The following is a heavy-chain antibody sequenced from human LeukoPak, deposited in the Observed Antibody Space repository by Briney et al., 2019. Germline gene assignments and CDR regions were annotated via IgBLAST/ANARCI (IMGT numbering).Heavy chain of an antibody. CDR3: ARASIAAAGPTYDY. V-gene: IGHV4-34*01. Sequence: SETLSLTCAVYGGSFSGYYWSWIRQPPGKGLEWIGEINHSGSTNYNPSLKSRVTISVDTSKNQFPLKLSSVTAADTAVYYCARASIAAAGPTYDYWGQGTLVTVSS. D-gene: IGHD6-13*01. CDR2: INHSGST. CDR1: GGSFSGYY. J-gene: IGHJ4*02.